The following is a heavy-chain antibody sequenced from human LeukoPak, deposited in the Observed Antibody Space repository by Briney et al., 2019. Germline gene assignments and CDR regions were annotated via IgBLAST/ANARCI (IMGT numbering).Heavy chain of an antibody. CDR2: IYCTGST. V-gene: IGHV4-31*03. Sequence: SETQSLTCSVSGDSISSGGFYWNWIRQHPGKGLEWIGNIYCTGSTYYNPSLKSRVTISVDTSNNQFSLKLTPVTAADTAVYYCARTPYYYDSSGYYCDSWGQGTLVTVSS. CDR1: GDSISSGGFY. D-gene: IGHD3-22*01. J-gene: IGHJ5*01. CDR3: ARTPYYYDSSGYYCDS.